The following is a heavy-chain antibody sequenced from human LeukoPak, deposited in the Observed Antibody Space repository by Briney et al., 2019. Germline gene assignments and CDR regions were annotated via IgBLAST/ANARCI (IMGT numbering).Heavy chain of an antibody. J-gene: IGHJ4*02. D-gene: IGHD3-10*01. CDR2: ISGSGGST. V-gene: IGHV3-23*01. CDR3: ANDQSLVLLWFGELSGFDY. Sequence: GGSLRLSCAASGFTFSSYAMSWVRQAPGKGLEWVSAISGSGGSTYYADSVKGRFTISRDNSKNTLYLQMNSLRAEDTAVYYCANDQSLVLLWFGELSGFDYWGQGTLVTVSS. CDR1: GFTFSSYA.